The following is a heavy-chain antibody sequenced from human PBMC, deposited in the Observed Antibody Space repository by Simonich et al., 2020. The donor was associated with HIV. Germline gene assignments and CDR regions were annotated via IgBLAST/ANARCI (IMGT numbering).Heavy chain of an antibody. CDR2: IRVSGGST. J-gene: IGHJ4*02. CDR3: AKRLWNVAAASDPFDY. D-gene: IGHD6-13*01. V-gene: IGHV3-23*01. CDR1: GFSFSSYS. Sequence: EVQLLESGGGLVQPGGSLRLSCAASGFSFSSYSRGGVGQAPGKGREWGSAIRVSGGSTYYADSVKGRFTISRDNSKNTLYLQMNSLGAEDTAVYYCAKRLWNVAAASDPFDYWGQGTLVTVSS.